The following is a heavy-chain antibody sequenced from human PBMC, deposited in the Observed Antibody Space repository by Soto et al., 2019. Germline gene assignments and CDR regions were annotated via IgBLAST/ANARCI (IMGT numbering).Heavy chain of an antibody. V-gene: IGHV3-21*01. CDR3: AREVVRYSTSSGVSGPDY. J-gene: IGHJ4*02. Sequence: PGGSLRLSCAASGFTFSSYSMNWVRQAPGKGLEWVSSISSSSSYIYYADSVKGRFTISRDNAKNSLYLQMNSLRAEDTAVYYCAREVVRYSTSSGVSGPDYWGQGTLVTVSS. D-gene: IGHD6-13*01. CDR2: ISSSSSYI. CDR1: GFTFSSYS.